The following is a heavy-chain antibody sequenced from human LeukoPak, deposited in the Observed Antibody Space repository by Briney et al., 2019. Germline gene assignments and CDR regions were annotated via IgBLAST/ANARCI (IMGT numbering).Heavy chain of an antibody. CDR1: GFTFSTFG. CDR3: AKDRAQGDGY. D-gene: IGHD3-16*01. J-gene: IGHJ4*02. Sequence: PGGSLRLSCVASGFTFSTFGMSWVRQAPGKGLEWVSSISDTGGYTYYADSMKGRFTISRDNSKNTLYLQMNSLRAEDTAVYYCAKDRAQGDGYWGQGTLVTVSS. V-gene: IGHV3-23*01. CDR2: ISDTGGYT.